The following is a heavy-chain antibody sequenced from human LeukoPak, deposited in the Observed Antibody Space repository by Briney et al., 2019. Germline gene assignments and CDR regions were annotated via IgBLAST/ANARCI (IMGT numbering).Heavy chain of an antibody. CDR1: GFTFSTYS. D-gene: IGHD6-19*01. V-gene: IGHV3-66*01. CDR2: IYSDGST. CDR3: AKERNLEIAVAGTIFDY. Sequence: GGSLRLSRAASGFTFSTYSMNWVRQAPGKGLDWVSVIYSDGSTYYADSVKGRFTISRDNSKNMIYLEMNSLRAEDTAVYYCAKERNLEIAVAGTIFDYWGQGTLVTVSS. J-gene: IGHJ4*02.